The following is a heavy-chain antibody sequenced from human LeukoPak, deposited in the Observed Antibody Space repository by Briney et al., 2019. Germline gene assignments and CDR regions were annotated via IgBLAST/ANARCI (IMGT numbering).Heavy chain of an antibody. J-gene: IGHJ4*02. CDR1: GGSFSGYY. Sequence: SETLSLTCAVYGGSFSGYYWSWIRQPPGKGLEWIGEINHSGSTNYNPSLKSGVTISVDTSKNQFSLKLSSVTAADTAVYYCARGYYYDSSGYYSFDYWGQGTLVTVSS. V-gene: IGHV4-34*01. CDR3: ARGYYYDSSGYYSFDY. CDR2: INHSGST. D-gene: IGHD3-22*01.